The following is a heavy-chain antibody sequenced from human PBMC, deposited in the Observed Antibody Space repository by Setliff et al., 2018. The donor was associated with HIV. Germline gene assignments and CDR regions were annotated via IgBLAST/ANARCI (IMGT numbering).Heavy chain of an antibody. J-gene: IGHJ6*03. V-gene: IGHV1-69*13. CDR1: GGTFSSYA. Sequence: GASVKVSCKASGGTFSSYAISWVRQAPGQGLEWMGGIIPIFGTANYAQKFQGRVTITADESTSTAYMELSSLRSEDTAVYFCAKDGPTVIEGSYMDVWGKGTTVTVSS. CDR2: IIPIFGTA. CDR3: AKDGPTVIEGSYMDV. D-gene: IGHD4-4*01.